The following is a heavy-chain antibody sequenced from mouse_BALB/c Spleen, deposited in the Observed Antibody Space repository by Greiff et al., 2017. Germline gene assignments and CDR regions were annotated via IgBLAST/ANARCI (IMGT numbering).Heavy chain of an antibody. CDR3: ARFVSWFAY. CDR1: GYTFTSYT. V-gene: IGHV1-4*01. Sequence: VMLVESGAELARPGASVKMSCKASGYTFTSYTMHWVKQRPGQGLEWIGYINPSSGYTNYNQKFKDKATLTADKSSSTAYMQLSSLTSEDSTVYYCARFVSWFAYWGQGTLVTVSA. J-gene: IGHJ3*01. CDR2: INPSSGYT.